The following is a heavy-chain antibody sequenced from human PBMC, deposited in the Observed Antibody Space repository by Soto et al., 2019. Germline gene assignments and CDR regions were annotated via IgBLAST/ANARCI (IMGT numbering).Heavy chain of an antibody. CDR2: IYYSGST. Sequence: PSETLSLTCAVSGGSISSGGYYWSWIRQHPGKGLEWIGYIYYSGSTYYNPSLKSRVTISVDTSKNQFSLKLSSVTAADAAVYYCARDQAYYYDSSGYPGYYYYGMDVWGQGTTVTVSS. V-gene: IGHV4-31*11. CDR3: ARDQAYYYDSSGYPGYYYYGMDV. J-gene: IGHJ6*02. CDR1: GGSISSGGYY. D-gene: IGHD3-22*01.